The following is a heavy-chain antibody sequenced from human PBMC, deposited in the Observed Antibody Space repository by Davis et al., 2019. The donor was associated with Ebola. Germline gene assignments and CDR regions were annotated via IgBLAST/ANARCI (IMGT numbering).Heavy chain of an antibody. J-gene: IGHJ4*02. D-gene: IGHD1-26*01. CDR2: IYPGDSET. V-gene: IGHV5-51*01. CDR3: ARLDHSGSLGDY. CDR1: GYTFTSYW. Sequence: GESLKISCKGSGYTFTSYWIAWVRQVPGKGLEWMGSIYPGDSETRYSPSFQGHVTISADKSISTAYLQWSSLKASDTAMYYCARLDHSGSLGDYWGQGTLVTVSS.